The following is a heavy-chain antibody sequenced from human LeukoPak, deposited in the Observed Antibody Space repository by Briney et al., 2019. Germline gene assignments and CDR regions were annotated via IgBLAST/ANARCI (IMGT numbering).Heavy chain of an antibody. CDR3: ARVRGYSYGSYFDY. Sequence: ASVTVSCKASGYTFTGYYMHWVRQAPGQGLEWMGWINPNSGGTNYAQKFQGRATMTRDTSISTAYMELSRLRSDDTAVYYCARVRGYSYGSYFDYWGQGTLVTVSS. CDR2: INPNSGGT. V-gene: IGHV1-2*02. J-gene: IGHJ4*02. D-gene: IGHD5-18*01. CDR1: GYTFTGYY.